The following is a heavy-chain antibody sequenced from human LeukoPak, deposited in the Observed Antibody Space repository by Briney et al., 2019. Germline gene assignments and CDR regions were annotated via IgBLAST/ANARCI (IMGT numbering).Heavy chain of an antibody. D-gene: IGHD6-13*01. V-gene: IGHV1-69*13. CDR2: IIPIFGTA. CDR1: GGTFSSYA. J-gene: IGHJ6*03. CDR3: ARNIFSSSWAVLAYYYMDV. Sequence: SVKVSCKASGGTFSSYAISWVRQAPGQGLEWMGGIIPIFGTANYAQKFQGGVTITADESTSTAYMELSSLRSEDTAVYYCARNIFSSSWAVLAYYYMDVWGKGTTVTVSS.